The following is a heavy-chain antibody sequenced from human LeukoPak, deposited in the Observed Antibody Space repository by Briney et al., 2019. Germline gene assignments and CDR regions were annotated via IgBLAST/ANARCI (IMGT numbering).Heavy chain of an antibody. CDR1: GYSFTSYW. Sequence: GESRQISCTGSGYSFTSYWIGWVRQMPGKGREWMGIIYPGDSDTRYSPSFQGQVTISADKSINTAYLQWSSLKASDTAVYYCASSLDISGYYTTYFDCWGQGTLVTVSS. D-gene: IGHD3-22*01. V-gene: IGHV5-51*01. CDR3: ASSLDISGYYTTYFDC. J-gene: IGHJ4*02. CDR2: IYPGDSDT.